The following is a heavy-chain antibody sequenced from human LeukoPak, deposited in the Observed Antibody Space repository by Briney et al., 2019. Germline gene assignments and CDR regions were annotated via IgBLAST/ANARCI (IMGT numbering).Heavy chain of an antibody. J-gene: IGHJ4*02. CDR3: ARIGYCSSTSCYHLDY. Sequence: ASVKVSCKASGYTFTSYGISWVRQAPGQGLEGMGWIGAYNGNTNYAQKLQGRVTMTTDTSTSTAYMELRSLRSDDTAVYYCARIGYCSSTSCYHLDYWGQGTLVTVSS. D-gene: IGHD2-2*01. CDR2: IGAYNGNT. CDR1: GYTFTSYG. V-gene: IGHV1-18*01.